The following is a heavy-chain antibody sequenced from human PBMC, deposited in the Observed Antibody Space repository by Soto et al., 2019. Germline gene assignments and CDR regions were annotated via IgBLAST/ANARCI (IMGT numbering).Heavy chain of an antibody. CDR1: GFTFSSYG. V-gene: IGHV3-33*01. Sequence: GGSLRLSCAASGFTFSSYGMHWVRQAPGKGLEWVAVIWYDGSNKYYADSVKGRFTISRDNSKNTLYLQMNSLRAEDTAVYYCARDARGSSYYSYYMDVWGKGTTVTVSS. D-gene: IGHD6-13*01. CDR2: IWYDGSNK. CDR3: ARDARGSSYYSYYMDV. J-gene: IGHJ6*03.